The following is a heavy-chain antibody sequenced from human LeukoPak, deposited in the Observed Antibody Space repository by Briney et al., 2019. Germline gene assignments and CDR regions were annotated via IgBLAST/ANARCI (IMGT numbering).Heavy chain of an antibody. V-gene: IGHV3-23*01. CDR1: GFTFSSYA. Sequence: GRSLRLSCAASGFTFSSYAMSWVRRAPGKGLEWVSAISGSGGSTYYADSVKGRFTISRDNSKNTLYLQMNSLRAEDTAVYYCAKSRSIAAASINWFDPWGQGTLVTVSS. D-gene: IGHD6-13*01. CDR3: AKSRSIAAASINWFDP. CDR2: ISGSGGST. J-gene: IGHJ5*02.